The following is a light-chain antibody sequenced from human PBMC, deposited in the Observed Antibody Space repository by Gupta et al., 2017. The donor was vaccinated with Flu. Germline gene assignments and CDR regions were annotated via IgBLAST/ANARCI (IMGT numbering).Light chain of an antibody. CDR1: SGSIASNY. CDR2: EHD. V-gene: IGLV6-57*01. CDR3: QSYDNNNPVV. Sequence: NFMLHQPHSVSESPGKTVTISCTRSSGSIASNYVQWYQQRPGSSPTPVIYEHDRRPSGVPDRFSGSIDSSSNSASLTISGLKTEDEADYYCQSYDNNNPVVFGGGTKLTVL. J-gene: IGLJ2*01.